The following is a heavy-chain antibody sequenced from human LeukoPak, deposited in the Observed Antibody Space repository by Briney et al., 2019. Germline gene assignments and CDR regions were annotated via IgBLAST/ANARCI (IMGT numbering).Heavy chain of an antibody. CDR1: GGSISSSSYY. D-gene: IGHD3-10*01. CDR2: IYYSGST. V-gene: IGHV4-39*01. Sequence: PSGTLSHTCAVSGGSISSSSYYWGWVRQPPGKGLEWIGSIYYSGSTYYNPSLKSRVTISVDTSKNQFSLKLSSVTAADTAVYYCARGNTMVRGPYYFDYWGQGTLVTVSS. CDR3: ARGNTMVRGPYYFDY. J-gene: IGHJ4*02.